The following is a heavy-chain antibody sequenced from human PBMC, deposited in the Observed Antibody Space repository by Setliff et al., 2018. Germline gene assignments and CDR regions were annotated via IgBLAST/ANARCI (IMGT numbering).Heavy chain of an antibody. CDR3: ARERMYYNFWSGYSDY. D-gene: IGHD3-3*01. Sequence: LSLTCTVSGGSIRSSSYYWGWIRQPPGKGLEWIGSIYYSGSTYYNPSLKSRVTISVDTSKNQFSLKLSSVTAADTAVYYCARERMYYNFWSGYSDYWGQGTLVTVSS. V-gene: IGHV4-39*07. J-gene: IGHJ4*02. CDR2: IYYSGST. CDR1: GGSIRSSSYY.